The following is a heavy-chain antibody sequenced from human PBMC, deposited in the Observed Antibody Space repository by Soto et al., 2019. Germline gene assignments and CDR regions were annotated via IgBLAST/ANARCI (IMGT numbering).Heavy chain of an antibody. Sequence: QITLKESGPTLVKPTQTLTLTCTLSGFSHSTSGVAVGWIRQPPGKALEWLGHIYWNDDKYYSTSLKSRLSLTKDTSKNQVVLTMTNVDPVDTGTYYCARLLSSALYSYDIWGQGTLVTVSS. CDR2: IYWNDDK. J-gene: IGHJ4*02. CDR1: GFSHSTSGVA. V-gene: IGHV2-5*01. CDR3: ARLLSSALYSYDI. D-gene: IGHD3-22*01.